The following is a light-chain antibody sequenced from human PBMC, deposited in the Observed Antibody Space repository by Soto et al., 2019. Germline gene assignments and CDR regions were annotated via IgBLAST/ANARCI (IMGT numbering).Light chain of an antibody. CDR3: QQYGSSPVT. CDR2: GAS. V-gene: IGKV3-20*01. CDR1: QSVSSSY. J-gene: IGKJ2*01. Sequence: EIVLTQSPGTLSLSPGERATLSCMASQSVSSSYLAWYQQKPGQAPRLLIYGASSRATGIPDRFSGSGSGTDFTLTISRLEPEDFAVYYCQQYGSSPVTFGQGTKLEIK.